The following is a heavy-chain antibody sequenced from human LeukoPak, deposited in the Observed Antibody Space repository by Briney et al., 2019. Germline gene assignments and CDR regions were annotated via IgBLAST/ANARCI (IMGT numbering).Heavy chain of an antibody. J-gene: IGHJ6*03. D-gene: IGHD2-2*01. Sequence: SETLSLTCTVSGGSISSSSYYWGWIRQPPGKGLEWIGSIYYSGSTYYNPSLKSRVTISVDTSKNQFSLKLSSVTAADTAVYYCARQSVIPCSSTSCYLVVYYYYYMDVWGKGTTVTVSS. V-gene: IGHV4-39*01. CDR2: IYYSGST. CDR1: GGSISSSSYY. CDR3: ARQSVIPCSSTSCYLVVYYYYYMDV.